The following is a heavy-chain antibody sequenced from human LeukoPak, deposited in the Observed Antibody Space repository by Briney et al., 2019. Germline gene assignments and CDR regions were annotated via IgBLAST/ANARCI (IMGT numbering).Heavy chain of an antibody. CDR2: IYTSGST. D-gene: IGHD5-18*01. CDR3: ARTTEGGYSYGYFYYYYMDV. CDR1: GGSISSYH. Sequence: PSETLSLTCTVSGGSISSYHWSWIRQPAGKGLEWIGRIYTSGSTNYNPSLKSRVTMSVDTSKNQFSLKLRSVTAADTAVYYCARTTEGGYSYGYFYYYYMDVWGKGTTVTISS. V-gene: IGHV4-4*07. J-gene: IGHJ6*03.